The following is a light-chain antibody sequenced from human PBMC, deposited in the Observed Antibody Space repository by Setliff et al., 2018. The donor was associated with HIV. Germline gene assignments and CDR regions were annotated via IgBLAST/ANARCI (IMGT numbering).Light chain of an antibody. CDR1: SSNIGSNT. Sequence: QSALTPPPSASGTPGQRVTISCSGSSSNIGSNTVNWYQQVPGTAPKLLIYSSNKRPSGVPDRFSGSKSGTSASLAISGLQSEDEADYYCAAWVGSLTGYLFGTGTKVTVL. CDR2: SSN. J-gene: IGLJ1*01. V-gene: IGLV1-44*01. CDR3: AAWVGSLTGYL.